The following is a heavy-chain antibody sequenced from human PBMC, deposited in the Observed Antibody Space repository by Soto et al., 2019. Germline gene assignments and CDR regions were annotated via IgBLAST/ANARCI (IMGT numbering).Heavy chain of an antibody. CDR2: IYYSGST. J-gene: IGHJ6*02. D-gene: IGHD4-17*01. CDR1: GGSVSSGSYY. V-gene: IGHV4-61*01. Sequence: SETLSLTCTVSGGSVSSGSYYWSWIRQPPGKGLEWIGYIYYSGSTNYNPSLKGRVTISVDTSKNQFSLKLSSVTAADTAVYYCAREQNYGDSPNYGMDVWGQGTTVTVS. CDR3: AREQNYGDSPNYGMDV.